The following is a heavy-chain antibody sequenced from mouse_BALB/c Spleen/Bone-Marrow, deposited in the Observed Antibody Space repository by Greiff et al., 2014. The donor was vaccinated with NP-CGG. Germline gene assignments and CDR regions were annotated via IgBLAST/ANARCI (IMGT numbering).Heavy chain of an antibody. CDR1: GYTFTSYD. Sequence: LVESGPELVKPGALVKISCKASGYTFTSYDINWVKQRPGQGLEWIGWIYPGDGSTKYNEKFKGKATLTADKSSSTAYMQLSSLTSENSAAYFCARSGDSSGYGFAYWGQGTLVTVSA. V-gene: IGHV1S33*01. D-gene: IGHD3-2*01. CDR2: IYPGDGST. J-gene: IGHJ3*01. CDR3: ARSGDSSGYGFAY.